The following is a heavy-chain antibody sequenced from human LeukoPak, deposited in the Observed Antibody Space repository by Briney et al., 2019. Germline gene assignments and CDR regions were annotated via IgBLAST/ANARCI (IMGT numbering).Heavy chain of an antibody. CDR2: INPNSGGT. Sequence: ASVKVSCKASGYTFTGYYMHWVRQAPGQGLEWMGWINPNSGGTNYAQKFQGRVAMTRDTSISTAYMGLSRLRSDDTAVYYCASNRRQYDFWSGYYVYWGQGTLVTVSS. V-gene: IGHV1-2*02. D-gene: IGHD3-3*01. CDR3: ASNRRQYDFWSGYYVY. J-gene: IGHJ4*02. CDR1: GYTFTGYY.